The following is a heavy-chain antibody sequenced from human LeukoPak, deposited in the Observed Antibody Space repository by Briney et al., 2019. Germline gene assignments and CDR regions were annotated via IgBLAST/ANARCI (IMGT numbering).Heavy chain of an antibody. Sequence: SETLSLTCTVSGASISGYYWSWIRQPPGKGLEWIAYISYSGNTNYNPSLKSRVTISVDTSKNQLSLTLSSVTAADTAVYYCARGWGYLDYWGQGTLVTVSS. CDR3: ARGWGYLDY. CDR2: ISYSGNT. J-gene: IGHJ4*02. D-gene: IGHD3-16*01. V-gene: IGHV4-59*01. CDR1: GASISGYY.